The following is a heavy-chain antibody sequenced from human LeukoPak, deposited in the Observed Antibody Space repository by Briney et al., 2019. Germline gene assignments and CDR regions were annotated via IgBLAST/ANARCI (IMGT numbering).Heavy chain of an antibody. Sequence: GESLQISCKASGYNFTTYWIGWVRQVPGKGLEYMGIIYPRDSQIRYSPSFQGQVTISADKSISTAYLQWTSLKASDTAIYYCARHTKRPQAGWFDPWGQGTLVTVSS. V-gene: IGHV5-51*01. CDR1: GYNFTTYW. CDR2: IYPRDSQI. J-gene: IGHJ5*02. D-gene: IGHD6-25*01. CDR3: ARHTKRPQAGWFDP.